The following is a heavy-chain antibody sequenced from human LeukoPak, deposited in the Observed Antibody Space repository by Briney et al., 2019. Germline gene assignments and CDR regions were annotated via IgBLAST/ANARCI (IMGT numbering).Heavy chain of an antibody. CDR2: INHSGST. CDR1: GGSFSGYY. J-gene: IGHJ4*02. Sequence: SGTLSLTCAVSGGSFSGYYWSWIRQPPGKGLEWIGEINHSGSTNYNPSLKSRVTISVDTSKNQFSLKLSSVTAADTAVYYCASSVEMATIGEWGQGTLVTVSS. D-gene: IGHD5-24*01. CDR3: ASSVEMATIGE. V-gene: IGHV4-34*01.